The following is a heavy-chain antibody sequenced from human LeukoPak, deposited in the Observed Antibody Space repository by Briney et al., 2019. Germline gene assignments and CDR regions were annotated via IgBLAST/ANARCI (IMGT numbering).Heavy chain of an antibody. Sequence: PGGSLRLSCAASGFTFSSYAMSWVRQAPGKGLEWVSYISSSGVTIYYADSVKGRFTVSRDNAKNSLYLQMSSLRVEDTAVYYCARAPSSHYYDGFFDYWGQGALVTVSS. V-gene: IGHV3-48*03. J-gene: IGHJ4*02. CDR2: ISSSGVTI. D-gene: IGHD3-16*01. CDR3: ARAPSSHYYDGFFDY. CDR1: GFTFSSYA.